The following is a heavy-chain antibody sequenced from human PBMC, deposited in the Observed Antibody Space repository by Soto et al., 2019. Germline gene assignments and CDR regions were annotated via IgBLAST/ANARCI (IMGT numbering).Heavy chain of an antibody. CDR3: ATEFGYSSGQNDH. D-gene: IGHD6-25*01. Sequence: SETLSLTCTVSGGSISSYYWSWIRQPPGKGLEWIGYIYYSGSTNYNPSLKSRVTISVDTSKNQFSLKLSSVTAADTAVYFCATEFGYSSGQNDHWGQGTLVTVSS. CDR2: IYYSGST. V-gene: IGHV4-59*01. CDR1: GGSISSYY. J-gene: IGHJ4*02.